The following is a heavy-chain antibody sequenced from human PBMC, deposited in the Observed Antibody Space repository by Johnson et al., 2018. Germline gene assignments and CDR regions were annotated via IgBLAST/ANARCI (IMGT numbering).Heavy chain of an antibody. V-gene: IGHV3-30*18. CDR1: GFTFSSYG. D-gene: IGHD5-24*01. CDR3: ANTHGEVATIGGAFAI. J-gene: IGHJ3*02. Sequence: QVQLVESGGGVVQPGRSLRLSCAASGFTFSSYGMHWVRQAPGKGLEWVALISYDGNNKYYIDSVKGRFTISRDNSRNTLSLQMNRLRAEDSAVYYCANTHGEVATIGGAFAIWGQGTTVTVSS. CDR2: ISYDGNNK.